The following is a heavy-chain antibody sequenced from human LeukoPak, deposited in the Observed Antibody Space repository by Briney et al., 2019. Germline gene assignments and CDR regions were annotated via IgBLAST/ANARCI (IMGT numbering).Heavy chain of an antibody. CDR2: IYYSGST. D-gene: IGHD5-24*01. CDR3: AGDPFVEMATARPP. Sequence: SETLSLTCTVSGGSISSYYWSWIRQPPGKGLEWIGYIYYSGSTNYNPSLKSRVTISVDTSKNQFSLKLSSVTAADTAVYYCAGDPFVEMATARPPWGQGTLVTVFS. CDR1: GGSISSYY. J-gene: IGHJ5*02. V-gene: IGHV4-59*08.